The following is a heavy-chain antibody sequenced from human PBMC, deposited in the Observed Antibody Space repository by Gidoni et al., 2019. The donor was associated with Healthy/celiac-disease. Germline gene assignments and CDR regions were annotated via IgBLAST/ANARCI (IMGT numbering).Heavy chain of an antibody. CDR1: GFPFSSYS. D-gene: IGHD3-22*01. CDR2: ISRSSSTI. J-gene: IGHJ3*02. V-gene: IGHV3-48*02. Sequence: EVQLVESGGGLVQPGGSLRLSCAAYGFPFSSYSMNWVRQAPGKGLEWVSYISRSSSTIYYADSVKGRFTISRDNAKNSLYLQMNSLRDEDTAVYYCAVDSSGYYVDAFDIWGQGTMVTVSS. CDR3: AVDSSGYYVDAFDI.